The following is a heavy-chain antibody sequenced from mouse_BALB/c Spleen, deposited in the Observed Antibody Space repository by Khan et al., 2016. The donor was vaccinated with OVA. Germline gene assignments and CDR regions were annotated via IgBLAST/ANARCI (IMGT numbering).Heavy chain of an antibody. CDR3: ARDYWDVFAY. Sequence: VQLQQSGAELVKPGASVKLSCTASGFNIKDTYMHWVTKRPEQGLEWIGRIDPANGNTKYDPKFQGQATITADTSSNTAYLQLSTLTSEDTAVYYCARDYWDVFAYWGQGTLVTVSA. CDR1: GFNIKDTY. D-gene: IGHD4-1*01. J-gene: IGHJ3*01. V-gene: IGHV14-3*02. CDR2: IDPANGNT.